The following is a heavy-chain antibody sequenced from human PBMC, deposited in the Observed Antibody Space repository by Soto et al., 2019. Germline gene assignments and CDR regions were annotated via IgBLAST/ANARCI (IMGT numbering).Heavy chain of an antibody. D-gene: IGHD3-22*01. V-gene: IGHV3-9*01. J-gene: IGHJ4*02. Sequence: EMHLVESGGGLVQPGRSLTISCAASGFTFEDYAMHWVRQAPGQGLEWVSGISWNSGKIIYADSVKGRFTISRDKAKNSLYLQMNSVRPEDTALYYCAKMVTWDSSGYYQGGFDCWGQGNLVSVSS. CDR1: GFTFEDYA. CDR2: ISWNSGKI. CDR3: AKMVTWDSSGYYQGGFDC.